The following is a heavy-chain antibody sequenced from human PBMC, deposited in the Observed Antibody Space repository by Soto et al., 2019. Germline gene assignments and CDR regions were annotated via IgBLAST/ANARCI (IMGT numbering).Heavy chain of an antibody. V-gene: IGHV1-8*01. CDR3: ARVLIGQQLAEADY. D-gene: IGHD6-13*01. CDR1: GYTFTSYD. J-gene: IGHJ4*02. CDR2: MNPNSGNT. Sequence: QVQLVQSGAEVKKPGASVKVSCKASGYTFTSYDINWVRQATGQGLEWMGWMNPNSGNTGYAQKFQGRVIMTRNTSISTAYMELSSLRSEDTAVYYCARVLIGQQLAEADYWGQGTLVTVSS.